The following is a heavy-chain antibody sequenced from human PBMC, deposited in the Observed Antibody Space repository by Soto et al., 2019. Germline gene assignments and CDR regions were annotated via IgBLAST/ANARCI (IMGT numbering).Heavy chain of an antibody. CDR2: ISSDGHHQ. J-gene: IGHJ4*02. V-gene: IGHV3-30*03. D-gene: IGHD3-22*01. Sequence: QVQLVESGGGEVQPGGSLRVSCATSGFSFNDYAMYWVRQAAGQGLEWVAIISSDGHHQFYLDNLRGRFTVSRDNSKNTPYLQMNSLRPEDTAVYYCSRGTYYPQSSGLHADYWGPGTVVTVSS. CDR1: GFSFNDYA. CDR3: SRGTYYPQSSGLHADY.